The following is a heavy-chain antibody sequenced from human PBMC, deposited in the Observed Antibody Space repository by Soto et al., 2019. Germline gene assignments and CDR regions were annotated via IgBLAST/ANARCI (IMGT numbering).Heavy chain of an antibody. CDR3: ARDKIPGLFDY. Sequence: SETLSLTCTFSGGSISSGGYYWSWIRQHPGKGLEWIGYIYYSGRTNYNPALKSRVTISVDTSKNQFSLNPPSLTAADTAVSYCARDKIPGLFDYRGPGTLVTVSS. D-gene: IGHD2-21*01. CDR1: GGSISSGGYY. J-gene: IGHJ4*02. CDR2: IYYSGRT. V-gene: IGHV4-31*03.